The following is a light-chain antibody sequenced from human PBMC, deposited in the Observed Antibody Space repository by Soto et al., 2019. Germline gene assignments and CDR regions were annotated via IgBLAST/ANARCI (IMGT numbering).Light chain of an antibody. CDR2: GAS. J-gene: IGKJ1*01. CDR3: LQEINYPWT. Sequence: AIQMPQSPSSLSASVGASVTLSCRASQGIGNALGWYPQKPGKPPKVLIYGASNLQSGVPPRFSGSGSGKDVTLAISSLQPEDAATYYCLQEINYPWTVGQGTKVDIK. V-gene: IGKV1-6*01. CDR1: QGIGNA.